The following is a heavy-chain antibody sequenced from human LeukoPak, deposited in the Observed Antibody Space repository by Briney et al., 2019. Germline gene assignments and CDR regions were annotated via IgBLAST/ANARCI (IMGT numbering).Heavy chain of an antibody. Sequence: PILGIANYAQKFQGRVTITADKSTSTAYMELSSLRSEDTAVYYCARDGTVHSYGYPFDYWGQGTLVTVSS. D-gene: IGHD5-18*01. V-gene: IGHV1-69*04. CDR3: ARDGTVHSYGYPFDY. J-gene: IGHJ4*02. CDR2: PILGIA.